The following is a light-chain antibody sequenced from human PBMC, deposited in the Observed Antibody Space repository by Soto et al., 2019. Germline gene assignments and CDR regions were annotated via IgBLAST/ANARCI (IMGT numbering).Light chain of an antibody. J-gene: IGLJ1*01. Sequence: QSVLTQPASVSGSPGQSSTISCTGTSSDVGGYKYVSWYQQHPGKAPKLIIYEVNNRPSGISNRFSGSKSGNTASLTISGLQAEDEADYYCSSYTSIITRIFGTGTKVTVL. V-gene: IGLV2-14*03. CDR3: SSYTSIITRI. CDR1: SSDVGGYKY. CDR2: EVN.